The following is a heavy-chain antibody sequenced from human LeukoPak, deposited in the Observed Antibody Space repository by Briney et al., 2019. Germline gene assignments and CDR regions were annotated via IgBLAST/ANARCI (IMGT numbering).Heavy chain of an antibody. V-gene: IGHV4-38-2*01. CDR3: ARCPLYCSSTSCYVVEVEFDY. CDR1: GYSISSGYY. D-gene: IGHD2-2*01. CDR2: IYHSGST. Sequence: PSETLSLTCAVSGYSISSGYYWGWIRQPPGKGLEWIGSIYHSGSTYYNPSLKSRVTISVDTSKNQFSLKLSSVTAADTAVYYCARCPLYCSSTSCYVVEVEFDYWCQGTLVTVSS. J-gene: IGHJ4*02.